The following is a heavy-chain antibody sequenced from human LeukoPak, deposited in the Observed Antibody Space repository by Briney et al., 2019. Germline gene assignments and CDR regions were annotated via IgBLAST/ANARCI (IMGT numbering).Heavy chain of an antibody. Sequence: ASVKVSCKASGGTFSSYAISWVRQAPGQGLEWMGGIIPIFGTANYAQKFQGRVTITADESTSTAYMELSSLRSEDTAVYYCARAIRSGYYTTFDYWGQGTLVTVSS. D-gene: IGHD3-22*01. CDR3: ARAIRSGYYTTFDY. CDR1: GGTFSSYA. J-gene: IGHJ4*02. CDR2: IIPIFGTA. V-gene: IGHV1-69*13.